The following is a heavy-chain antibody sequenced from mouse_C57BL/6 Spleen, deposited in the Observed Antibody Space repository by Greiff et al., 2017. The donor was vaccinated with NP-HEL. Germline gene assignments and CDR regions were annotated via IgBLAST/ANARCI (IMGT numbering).Heavy chain of an antibody. CDR2: IYPGDGDT. J-gene: IGHJ4*01. V-gene: IGHV1-82*01. CDR1: GYAFSSSW. CDR3: ERGFTMDY. Sequence: VQLQQSGPELVKPGASVKISCKASGYAFSSSWMNWVKQRPGKGLEWIGRIYPGDGDTNYNGKFKGKATLTADKSSSTAYMQLSSLTSEDSAVYLCERGFTMDYWGQGTSVTVSS.